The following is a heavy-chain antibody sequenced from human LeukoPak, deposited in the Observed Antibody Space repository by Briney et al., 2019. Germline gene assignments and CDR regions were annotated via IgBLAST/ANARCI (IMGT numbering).Heavy chain of an antibody. CDR1: GYTFTGYY. V-gene: IGHV1-2*02. J-gene: IGHJ4*02. CDR2: INPNSGGT. Sequence: ASVKVSCKASGYTFTGYYMHWVRQAPGQGLEWMGWINPNSGGTNYVQKLQGRVTMTTDTSTSTAYMDLRSLRSDDTAVYYCARVWFGELYDNYFDYWGQGTLVTVSS. D-gene: IGHD3-10*01. CDR3: ARVWFGELYDNYFDY.